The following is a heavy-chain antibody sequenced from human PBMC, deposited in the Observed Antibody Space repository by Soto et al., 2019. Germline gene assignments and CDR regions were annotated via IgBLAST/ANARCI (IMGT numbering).Heavy chain of an antibody. J-gene: IGHJ4*02. CDR3: ARAYSGYPADY. D-gene: IGHD6-13*01. V-gene: IGHV4-30-4*01. CDR2: IYCSGST. CDR1: GGSISSGGYY. Sequence: SETLSLTCTVSGGSISSGGYYWSWIRQPPGKGLEWIGYIYCSGSTYYNPSLKSRVTISVDTSKNQFSLKLSSVTAADTAVYYCARAYSGYPADYWGQGTLVTVSS.